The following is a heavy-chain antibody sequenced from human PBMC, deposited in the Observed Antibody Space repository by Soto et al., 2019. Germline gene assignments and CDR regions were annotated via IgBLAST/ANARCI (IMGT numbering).Heavy chain of an antibody. V-gene: IGHV1-58*01. CDR1: GFTFTSSG. CDR2: IVVASGNT. CDR3: AASKGDAADGFDI. J-gene: IGHJ3*02. Sequence: QMQLVQSGPEVKKPGTSVKVSCKTSGFTFTSSGVQWLRQARGQRLEWIGWIVVASGNTNYAQKFQERVTITRDMSTSTAYMELSSLRSEDTAVYYCAASKGDAADGFDIWGQGTMVTVSS. D-gene: IGHD3-10*01.